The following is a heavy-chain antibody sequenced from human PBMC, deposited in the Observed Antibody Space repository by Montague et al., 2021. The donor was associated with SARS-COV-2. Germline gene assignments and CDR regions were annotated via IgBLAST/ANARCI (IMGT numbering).Heavy chain of an antibody. CDR3: ARAPIYRSSWYAYFDY. CDR2: INYSGST. D-gene: IGHD6-13*01. Sequence: SETLSLTCTVSGDSITNYYWSWIRQPPGKGLEWIGYINYSGSTHYNPSLQSRVTLSKDTSKNQFSLPLTSVTAADTAMYFCARAPIYRSSWYAYFDYWGQGTLVTVSS. J-gene: IGHJ4*02. CDR1: GDSITNYY. V-gene: IGHV4-59*01.